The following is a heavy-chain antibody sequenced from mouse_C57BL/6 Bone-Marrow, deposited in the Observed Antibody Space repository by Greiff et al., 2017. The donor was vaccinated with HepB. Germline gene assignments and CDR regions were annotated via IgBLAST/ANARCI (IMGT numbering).Heavy chain of an antibody. J-gene: IGHJ3*01. CDR1: GYAFSSSW. CDR3: ARREFYSNPFAY. Sequence: QVQLQQSGPELVKPGASVKISCKASGYAFSSSWMNWVKQRPGKGLEWIGRIYPGDGDTNYNGKFKGKATLTADKSSSTAYMQLSSLTSEDSAVYFCARREFYSNPFAYWGQGTLVTVSA. D-gene: IGHD2-5*01. CDR2: IYPGDGDT. V-gene: IGHV1-82*01.